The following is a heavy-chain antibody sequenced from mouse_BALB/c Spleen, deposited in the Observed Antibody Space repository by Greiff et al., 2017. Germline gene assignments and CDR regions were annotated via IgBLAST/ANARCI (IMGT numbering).Heavy chain of an antibody. V-gene: IGHV2-9*02. CDR2: IWAGGST. CDR3: ARDGHYYGSSYGYAMDY. CDR1: GFSLTSYG. Sequence: VKLEESGPGLVAPSQSLSITCTVSGFSLTSYGVHWVRQPPGKGLEWLGVIWAGGSTNYNSALMSRLSISKDNSKSQVFLKMNSLQTDDTAMYYCARDGHYYGSSYGYAMDYWGQGTSVTVSS. J-gene: IGHJ4*01. D-gene: IGHD1-1*01.